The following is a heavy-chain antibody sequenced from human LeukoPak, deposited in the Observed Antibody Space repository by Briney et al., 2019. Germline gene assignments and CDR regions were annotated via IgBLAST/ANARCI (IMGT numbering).Heavy chain of an antibody. CDR3: ARHLTRSLRHYYDSSGY. J-gene: IGHJ4*02. D-gene: IGHD3-22*01. CDR2: IYYCGST. CDR1: GGSLSSSSYY. Sequence: PSETLSLTCTVSGGSLSSSSYYWGWIRQPPGKGLEWIGSIYYCGSTYYNPSLKSRVTISVDTSKNQFSLKLSSVTAADTAVYYCARHLTRSLRHYYDSSGYWGQGTLVTVSS. V-gene: IGHV4-39*01.